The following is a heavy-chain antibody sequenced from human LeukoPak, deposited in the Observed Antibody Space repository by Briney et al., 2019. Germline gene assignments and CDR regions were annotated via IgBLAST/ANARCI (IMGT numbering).Heavy chain of an antibody. D-gene: IGHD2-2*01. Sequence: EPSETLSLTCAVYGGSFCGYYWSWIRQPPGKGLEWIGEINHSGSTNYNPSLKSRVTISVDTSKNQFSLKLSSVTAADTAVYYCASQYCSSTSCYFGGGWFDPWGQGTLVTVSS. CDR2: INHSGST. V-gene: IGHV4-34*01. J-gene: IGHJ5*02. CDR1: GGSFCGYY. CDR3: ASQYCSSTSCYFGGGWFDP.